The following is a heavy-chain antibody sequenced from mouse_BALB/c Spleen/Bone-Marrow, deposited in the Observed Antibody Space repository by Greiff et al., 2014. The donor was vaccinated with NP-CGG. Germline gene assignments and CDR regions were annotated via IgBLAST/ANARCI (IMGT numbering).Heavy chain of an antibody. CDR3: AKGGYGSSYVRYYAMDY. CDR1: GYTFTDYY. CDR2: IYPGSGNT. J-gene: IGHJ4*01. D-gene: IGHD1-1*01. V-gene: IGHV1-77*01. Sequence: LVESGAELARPGASVKLSCKASGYTFTDYYINWVKQRTGQGLEWIGEIYPGSGNTYYNEKFKGKATLTADKSSSTAYMQLCSLTSEDSAVYFCAKGGYGSSYVRYYAMDYWGQGTSVTVSS.